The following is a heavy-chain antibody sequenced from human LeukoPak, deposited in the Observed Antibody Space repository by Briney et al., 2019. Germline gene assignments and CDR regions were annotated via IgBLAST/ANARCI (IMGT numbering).Heavy chain of an antibody. CDR1: GFTFSSYG. Sequence: PGGSLRLSCAAAGFTFSSYGMSWVRQAPGKGLEWVSGINWNGGSTGYADSVKGRFTISRDNAKNSLYLRMNSLRAEDTALYYCARESSSALDFDYWGQGTLVTVSS. CDR3: ARESSSALDFDY. J-gene: IGHJ4*02. D-gene: IGHD6-6*01. CDR2: INWNGGST. V-gene: IGHV3-20*04.